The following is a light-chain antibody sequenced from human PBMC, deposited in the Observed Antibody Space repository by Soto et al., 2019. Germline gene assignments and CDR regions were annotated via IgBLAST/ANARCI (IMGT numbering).Light chain of an antibody. CDR1: QSVSNSY. CDR3: QQYDTSPVT. J-gene: IGKJ1*01. Sequence: EIVLTQSPGTLSLSPGEKATLSCGASQSVSNSYLAWYQQKPGQAPRLLIYGASIRATGIPDRFSGSGSGTDFTLTISRLEPEDFAVYYCQQYDTSPVTFGQGTKVEIK. CDR2: GAS. V-gene: IGKV3-20*01.